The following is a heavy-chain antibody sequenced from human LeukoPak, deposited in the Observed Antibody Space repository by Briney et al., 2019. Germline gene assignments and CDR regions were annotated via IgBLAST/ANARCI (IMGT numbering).Heavy chain of an antibody. CDR3: AKVQYYYDSSGYYLNWFDP. J-gene: IGHJ5*02. D-gene: IGHD3-22*01. CDR1: GGTFSSYA. CDR2: IIPIFGTA. Sequence: GASVKVSCKASGGTFSSYAISWVRQAPGQGLEWMGRIIPIFGTANYAQKFQGRVTITTDESTSTAYMELSSLRSEDTAVYYCAKVQYYYDSSGYYLNWFDPWGQGTLVTVSS. V-gene: IGHV1-69*05.